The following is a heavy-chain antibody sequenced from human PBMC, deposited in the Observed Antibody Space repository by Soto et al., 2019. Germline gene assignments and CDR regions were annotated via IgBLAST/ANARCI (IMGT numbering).Heavy chain of an antibody. D-gene: IGHD3-3*01. CDR3: AREQRVTIFGVAKSPDDAFDI. CDR1: GYTFTTYG. Sequence: ALVKVSCKASGYTFTTYGISCVRQAPGQGFEWMGWISAYNGNTNYAQKLQGRVTMTPDTSTSTAYMELRSLRSDDTAVYYCAREQRVTIFGVAKSPDDAFDIWGQGTMVTVSS. CDR2: ISAYNGNT. V-gene: IGHV1-18*01. J-gene: IGHJ3*02.